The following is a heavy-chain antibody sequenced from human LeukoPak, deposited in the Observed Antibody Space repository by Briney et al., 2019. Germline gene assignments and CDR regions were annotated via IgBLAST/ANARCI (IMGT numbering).Heavy chain of an antibody. CDR1: GFTFSSYG. J-gene: IGHJ4*02. Sequence: GGSLRLSCAASGFTFSSYGMHWVRQAPGKGLEWVAFIRYDGSNKYYADSVKGRFTISRDNSKNTLYLQMNSLRAEDTAVYYCARVAVAGTRYFDYWGQGTLVTVSS. CDR2: IRYDGSNK. V-gene: IGHV3-30*02. D-gene: IGHD6-19*01. CDR3: ARVAVAGTRYFDY.